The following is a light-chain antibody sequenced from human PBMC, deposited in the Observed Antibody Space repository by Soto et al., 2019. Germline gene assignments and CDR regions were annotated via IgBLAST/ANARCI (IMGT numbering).Light chain of an antibody. CDR3: QQRFNWPRVT. CDR1: QSVSSY. V-gene: IGKV3-11*01. Sequence: EIVLTQSPATLSLSPGERATLSCRASQSVSSYLAWYQQKPGQAPRLLIYDASNRATGIPARFSGGGSGTDFTLTISSLEPEDLAVYYCQQRFNWPRVTFGQGTKLEIK. J-gene: IGKJ2*01. CDR2: DAS.